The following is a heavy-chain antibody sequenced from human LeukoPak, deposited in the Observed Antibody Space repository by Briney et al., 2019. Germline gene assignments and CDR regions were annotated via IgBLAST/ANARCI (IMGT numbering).Heavy chain of an antibody. J-gene: IGHJ4*02. Sequence: GASVKVSCKSSGYTFTSYYMHWLRPPPGQGLAWMGIINPSGGSTSYAQKFQGRVTITRDRSTSTVYMELSSLRSEDTAVYYCARGGWLQLSYFDYWGQGTLVTVSS. V-gene: IGHV1-46*01. D-gene: IGHD5-24*01. CDR1: GYTFTSYY. CDR2: INPSGGST. CDR3: ARGGWLQLSYFDY.